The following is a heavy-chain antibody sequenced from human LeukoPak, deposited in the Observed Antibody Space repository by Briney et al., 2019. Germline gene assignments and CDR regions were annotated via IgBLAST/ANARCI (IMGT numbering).Heavy chain of an antibody. CDR3: AREPNYDSSGYYYDAFDI. CDR2: IYSSGST. CDR1: GGSISSYY. Sequence: SETLSLTCTVSGGSISSYYWSWIRQSAGKGLEWMGRIYSSGSTNYNPSLNSRVTMSVDTSKNQFSLKLSSVTAADTAVYYCAREPNYDSSGYYYDAFDIWGQGTMVTVSS. V-gene: IGHV4-4*07. J-gene: IGHJ3*02. D-gene: IGHD3-22*01.